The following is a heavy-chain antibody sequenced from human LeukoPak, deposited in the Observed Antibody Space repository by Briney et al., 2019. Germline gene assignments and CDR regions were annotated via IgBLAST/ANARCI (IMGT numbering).Heavy chain of an antibody. D-gene: IGHD6-6*01. CDR3: AKASPAEYSSALDY. J-gene: IGHJ4*02. Sequence: GGSLRLSCAASGFTFSSYGMHWVRQAPGKGLEWVAVISYDGSNKYYADSVKGRFTIPRDNSKSTVYLQMNTLRAEDTAVYYCAKASPAEYSSALDYWGQGTLVTVSS. CDR1: GFTFSSYG. CDR2: ISYDGSNK. V-gene: IGHV3-30*18.